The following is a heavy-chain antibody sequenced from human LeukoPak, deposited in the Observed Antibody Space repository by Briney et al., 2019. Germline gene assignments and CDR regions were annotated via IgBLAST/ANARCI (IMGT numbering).Heavy chain of an antibody. J-gene: IGHJ4*02. CDR2: ISSSSSYI. V-gene: IGHV3-21*01. CDR1: GFTFSSYS. CDR3: ARDPAIYYYDSSGYYQVY. Sequence: GGSLRLSCAASGFTFSSYSMNWVRQAPGKGLEWVSSISSSSSYIYYADSVKGRFTISRDNAKNSLYLQMNSLRAEDTAVYYCARDPAIYYYDSSGYYQVYWGQGTLVTVSS. D-gene: IGHD3-22*01.